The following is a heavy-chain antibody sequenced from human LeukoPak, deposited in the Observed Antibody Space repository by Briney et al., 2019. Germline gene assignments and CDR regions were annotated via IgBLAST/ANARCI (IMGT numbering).Heavy chain of an antibody. CDR2: ISYDGSRM. V-gene: IGHV3-30*18. CDR3: TKDFEPLVNYYQSGTYNDY. D-gene: IGHD3-10*01. CDR1: GFSFNRYG. Sequence: GTSLRLACAASGFSFNRYGMHWVRQAPGKGLEWVAVISYDGSRMFYADSVRGRLTISRDNFKNTLYLRMNSLRPEDTAVYYCTKDFEPLVNYYQSGTYNDYWGQGTLVTVSS. J-gene: IGHJ4*02.